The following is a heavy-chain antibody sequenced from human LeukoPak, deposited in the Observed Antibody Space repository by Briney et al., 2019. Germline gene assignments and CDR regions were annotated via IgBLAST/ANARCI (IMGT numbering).Heavy chain of an antibody. D-gene: IGHD2-15*01. V-gene: IGHV1-18*04. CDR2: ISAYNGNT. J-gene: IGHJ6*04. Sequence: GASVTVSCKASGCTFTSYGISWVRQAPGQGLEWMGWISAYNGNTNYAQKLQGRVTMTTDTSTSTAYMELRSLRSDDPAVYYCGRGSGGSIGYYYYRLDVWGKGTTVTVSS. CDR3: GRGSGGSIGYYYYRLDV. CDR1: GCTFTSYG.